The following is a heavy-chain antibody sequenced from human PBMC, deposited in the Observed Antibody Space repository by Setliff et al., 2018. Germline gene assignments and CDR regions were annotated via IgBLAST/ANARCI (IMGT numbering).Heavy chain of an antibody. CDR3: ASPHRGGSYYDVFDI. Sequence: ASVKVSCKASGYTLTNYYMHWVRQAPGQGLEWMGIINPSGGLTRYAQKFQGRVTMTRDTSTSTVYMELSSLRAEDTAVYYCASPHRGGSYYDVFDIWGQGTMVTVSS. CDR1: GYTLTNYY. D-gene: IGHD1-26*01. J-gene: IGHJ3*02. V-gene: IGHV1-46*01. CDR2: INPSGGLT.